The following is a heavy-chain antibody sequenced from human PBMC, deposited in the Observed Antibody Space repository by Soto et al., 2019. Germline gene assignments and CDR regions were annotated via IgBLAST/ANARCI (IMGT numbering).Heavy chain of an antibody. CDR2: IWYDGSNK. CDR1: GFTFSSYG. CDR3: ARDGSGHRYFDL. D-gene: IGHD3-10*01. J-gene: IGHJ2*01. Sequence: QVQLVESGGGVVQPGRSLRLSCAASGFTFSSYGMHWVRQAPGKGLEWVAVIWYDGSNKYYADSVKGRFTISRDNSKNTLYLQMNSLRAEDTAVYYCARDGSGHRYFDLWGRGTLVTVSS. V-gene: IGHV3-33*01.